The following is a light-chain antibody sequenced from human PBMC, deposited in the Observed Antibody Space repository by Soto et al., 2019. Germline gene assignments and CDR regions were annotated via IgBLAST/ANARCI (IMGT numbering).Light chain of an antibody. CDR1: SSVVGGYNY. CDR2: DVS. Sequence: QSALTQPRSVSGSPGQSVTISCTGTSSVVGGYNYVSWYQQHPGKAPKLMIYDVSKRPSGVPDRFSGSKSGNTASLTISGLQAEDEADYYCCSYAGSYTWVFGGGPKLTVL. J-gene: IGLJ2*01. CDR3: CSYAGSYTWV. V-gene: IGLV2-11*01.